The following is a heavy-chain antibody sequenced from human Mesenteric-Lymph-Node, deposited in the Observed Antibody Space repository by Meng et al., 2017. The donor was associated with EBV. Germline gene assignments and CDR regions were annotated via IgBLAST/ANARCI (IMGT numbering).Heavy chain of an antibody. J-gene: IGHJ4*02. CDR2: IDHSGRT. Sequence: QGQLQEPGPGLVKPSGPLSLTSAVSGGSISIPHWWSWARQPPGKGLEWIGEIDHSGRTNYNPPLKSRVTISVDRSRNQFSLKMASVTAADTAVYYCARGAIFGIVITYFDYWSQGTLVTVSS. D-gene: IGHD3-3*02. V-gene: IGHV4-4*02. CDR3: ARGAIFGIVITYFDY. CDR1: GGSISIPHW.